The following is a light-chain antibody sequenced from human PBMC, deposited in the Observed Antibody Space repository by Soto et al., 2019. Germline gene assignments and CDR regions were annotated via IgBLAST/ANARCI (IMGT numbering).Light chain of an antibody. Sequence: EIVMPKSPATLSVSPGERATLSCMASQRISGYLAWYQQKPGQAPRLLIYDASNRATGIPVRFSGSGSGADYTLTISSLGPEDFAVYYCQQRSNWPWTFGQGTKVDIK. CDR3: QQRSNWPWT. J-gene: IGKJ1*01. V-gene: IGKV3-11*01. CDR2: DAS. CDR1: QRISGY.